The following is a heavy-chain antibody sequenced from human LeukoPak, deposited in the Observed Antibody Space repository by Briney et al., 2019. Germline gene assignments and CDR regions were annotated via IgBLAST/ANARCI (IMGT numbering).Heavy chain of an antibody. J-gene: IGHJ4*02. D-gene: IGHD3-22*01. CDR1: GYTFTSYD. V-gene: IGHV1-8*01. CDR2: MNPNSGNT. Sequence: ASVKVSCKASGYTFTSYDINWVRQATGQGLEWMGWMNPNSGNTGYAQKFQGRVTMTRNTSISTAYMELSSLRSEDTAVYYCAKETYEKPYYYAGSGYTDYWGQGTLVTVSS. CDR3: AKETYEKPYYYAGSGYTDY.